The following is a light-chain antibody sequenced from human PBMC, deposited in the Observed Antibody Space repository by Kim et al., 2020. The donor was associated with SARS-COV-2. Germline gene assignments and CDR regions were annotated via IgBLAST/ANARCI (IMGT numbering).Light chain of an antibody. J-gene: IGLJ2*01. CDR1: SLRSYY. CDR2: GKN. Sequence: VALGQTVRITCQGDSLRSYYASWYQQKPGQAPVLVFYGKNNRPSGIPDRFSGSYSGNTASLTITAAQAEDEADYYCNSRDSNDNVVFGGGTKLTVL. CDR3: NSRDSNDNVV. V-gene: IGLV3-19*01.